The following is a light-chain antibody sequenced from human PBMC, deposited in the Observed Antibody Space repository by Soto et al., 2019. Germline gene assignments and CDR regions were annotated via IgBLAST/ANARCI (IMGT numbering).Light chain of an antibody. Sequence: EILMTQSPATLSVSPGERATLSCRASQSVSNNLAWYQQKPGQVPRLLIYGASIRDTGIPARFSGSGSGTEFTLTISGLQSEDFAVDYCQQYNSWPLTFGGGTKVEIK. CDR2: GAS. V-gene: IGKV3-15*01. J-gene: IGKJ4*01. CDR1: QSVSNN. CDR3: QQYNSWPLT.